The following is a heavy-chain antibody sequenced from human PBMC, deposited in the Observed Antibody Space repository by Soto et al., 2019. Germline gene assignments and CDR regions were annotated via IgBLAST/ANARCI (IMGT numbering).Heavy chain of an antibody. Sequence: SETLSLTCTVSGDSLSSGDYHWSWIRQHPTKGLEWIGYISYSGSTNYNPSLKSRVTISVDTSKNQFSLKLSSVTAADTAVYYCARAYWDIVATIFDYWGQGTLVTVSS. D-gene: IGHD5-12*01. CDR3: ARAYWDIVATIFDY. J-gene: IGHJ4*02. V-gene: IGHV4-61*08. CDR2: ISYSGST. CDR1: GDSLSSGDYH.